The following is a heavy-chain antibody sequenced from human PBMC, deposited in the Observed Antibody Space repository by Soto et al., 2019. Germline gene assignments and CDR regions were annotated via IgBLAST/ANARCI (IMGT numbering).Heavy chain of an antibody. CDR2: IWYDGSNK. CDR3: ARVSEGGSYYGGLDY. CDR1: GFTFSSYG. D-gene: IGHD1-26*01. V-gene: IGHV3-33*01. J-gene: IGHJ4*02. Sequence: QVQLVESGGGVVQPGRSLRLSCAASGFTFSSYGMHWVRQAPGKGLEWVAVIWYDGSNKYYADSVKGRFTISRDNSKNTLYLQMNSLRAEDTAVDYCARVSEGGSYYGGLDYWGQGPLVTVSS.